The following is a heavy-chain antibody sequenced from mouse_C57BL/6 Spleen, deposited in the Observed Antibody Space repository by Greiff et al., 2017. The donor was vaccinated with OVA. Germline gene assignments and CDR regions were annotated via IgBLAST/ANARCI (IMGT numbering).Heavy chain of an antibody. J-gene: IGHJ3*01. CDR3: ARALCDESGFAY. Sequence: EVQGVESGGGLVKPGGSLKLSCAASGFTFSSYAMSWVRQTPEKRLEWVATLSDGGSYTYYPDNVKGRFTISRDNAKNNLYLQMSHLKSEDTAMYYCARALCDESGFAYWGQGTLVTVSA. D-gene: IGHD6-1*01. CDR2: LSDGGSYT. CDR1: GFTFSSYA. V-gene: IGHV5-4*01.